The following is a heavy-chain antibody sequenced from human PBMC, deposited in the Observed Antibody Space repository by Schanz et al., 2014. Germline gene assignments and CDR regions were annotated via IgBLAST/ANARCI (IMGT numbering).Heavy chain of an antibody. CDR2: ISDSGTYT. D-gene: IGHD6-19*01. Sequence: VQLVESGGGLIQPGGSLRLSCAASGFVFGDYYMTWIRQAPGKGLEWLSYISDSGTYTNYADSVRGRFTVSRDNSKNTLYLEVNSLRPEDTALYYCARDNSHWLVDYWGQGTLVTVSS. J-gene: IGHJ4*02. CDR3: ARDNSHWLVDY. V-gene: IGHV3-11*06. CDR1: GFVFGDYY.